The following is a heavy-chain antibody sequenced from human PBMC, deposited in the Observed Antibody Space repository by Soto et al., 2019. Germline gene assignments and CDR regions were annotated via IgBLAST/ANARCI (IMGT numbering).Heavy chain of an antibody. V-gene: IGHV1-18*01. CDR1: GYTFTSYG. Sequence: ASVKVSCKASGYTFTSYGISWVRQAPGQGLEWMGWISAYNGNTNYAQKLQGRVTMTTDTSTSTAYMELSSVTAADTAVYYCARGPGRGEPKDNFDYWGQGTLVTVSS. J-gene: IGHJ4*02. CDR2: ISAYNGNT. CDR3: ARGPGRGEPKDNFDY. D-gene: IGHD2-15*01.